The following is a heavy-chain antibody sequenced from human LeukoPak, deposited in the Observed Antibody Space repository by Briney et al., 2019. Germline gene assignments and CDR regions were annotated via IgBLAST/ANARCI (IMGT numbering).Heavy chain of an antibody. Sequence: SETLSLTCAVYGGSFSGYYWNWIRQPPGKGLEWIGEINPSGSTNYNPSLKSRVAIPVDTSKTQFSLKLSSVTAADTAVYYCARGPRGSGSYYKYWSQGSLVTVSS. D-gene: IGHD3-10*01. CDR3: ARGPRGSGSYYKY. CDR1: GGSFSGYY. V-gene: IGHV4-34*01. J-gene: IGHJ4*02. CDR2: INPSGST.